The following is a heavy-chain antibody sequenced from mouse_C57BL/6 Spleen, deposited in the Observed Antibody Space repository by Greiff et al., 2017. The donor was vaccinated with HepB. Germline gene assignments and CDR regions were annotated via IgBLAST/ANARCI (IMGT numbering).Heavy chain of an antibody. D-gene: IGHD1-1*01. V-gene: IGHV1-50*01. CDR2: IDPSDSYT. CDR1: GYTFTSYW. J-gene: IGHJ4*01. Sequence: VQLKQPGAELVKPGASVKLSCKASGYTFTSYWMQWVKQRPGQGLEWIGEIDPSDSYTNYNQKFKGKATLTVDTSSSTAYMQLSSLTSEDSAVYYCARSYYGSSSMDYWGQGTSVTVSS. CDR3: ARSYYGSSSMDY.